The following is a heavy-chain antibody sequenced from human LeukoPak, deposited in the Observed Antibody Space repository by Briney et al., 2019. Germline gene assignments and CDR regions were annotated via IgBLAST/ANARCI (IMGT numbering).Heavy chain of an antibody. J-gene: IGHJ4*02. Sequence: PGGSLRLSCAASGFTVSSNYMSWVRQAPGKGLEWVSAISGSGGSTYYADSVKGRFTISRDNSKNTLYLQMNSLRAEDTAVYYCAKRSNDYYFDYWGQGTLVTVSS. CDR3: AKRSNDYYFDY. CDR1: GFTVSSNY. D-gene: IGHD3-16*01. V-gene: IGHV3-23*01. CDR2: ISGSGGST.